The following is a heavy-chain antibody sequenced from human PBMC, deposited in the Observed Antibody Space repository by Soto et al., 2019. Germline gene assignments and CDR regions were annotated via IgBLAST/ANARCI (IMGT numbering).Heavy chain of an antibody. CDR3: ARDSSSTELRYFDYYYYMDV. CDR2: IWYDGSNK. Sequence: GGSLRLSCAASGFTFSSYGMHWVRQAPGKGLEWVAVIWYDGSNKYYADSVKGRFTISRDNSKNTLYLQMNSLRAEDTAVYYCARDSSSTELRYFDYYYYMDVWGKGTTVTVSS. V-gene: IGHV3-33*01. CDR1: GFTFSSYG. D-gene: IGHD3-9*01. J-gene: IGHJ6*03.